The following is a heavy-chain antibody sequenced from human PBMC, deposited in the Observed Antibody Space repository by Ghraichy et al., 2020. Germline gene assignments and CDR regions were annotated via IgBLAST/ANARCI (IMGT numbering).Heavy chain of an antibody. D-gene: IGHD4-17*01. Sequence: SETLSLTCAVYGGSFSGYYWSWIRQPPGKGLEWIGEINHSGSTNYNPSLKSRVTISVDTSKNQFSLKLSSVTAADTAVYYCARGHKPDYGDYKGDYWGQGTLVTVSS. J-gene: IGHJ4*02. CDR2: INHSGST. CDR3: ARGHKPDYGDYKGDY. V-gene: IGHV4-34*01. CDR1: GGSFSGYY.